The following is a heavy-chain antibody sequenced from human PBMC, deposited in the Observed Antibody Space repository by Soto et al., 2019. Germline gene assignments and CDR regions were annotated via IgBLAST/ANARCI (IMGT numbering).Heavy chain of an antibody. D-gene: IGHD3-16*01. Sequence: SETLSLTCTVSAASFSKYYWSWIRQPPGKGLEWIGYIYFNGNTNYNPSLKRRVTISIDTSKKQISLNRTSVTDADTAVYYCASVTFGGVVLAHWGQGTPVTVSS. CDR2: IYFNGNT. CDR1: AASFSKYY. V-gene: IGHV4-59*01. J-gene: IGHJ4*02. CDR3: ASVTFGGVVLAH.